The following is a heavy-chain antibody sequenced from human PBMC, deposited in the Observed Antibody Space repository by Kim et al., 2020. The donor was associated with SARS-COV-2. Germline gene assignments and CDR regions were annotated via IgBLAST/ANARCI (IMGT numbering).Heavy chain of an antibody. CDR1: GGSISSHY. Sequence: SETLSLTCTVSGGSISSHYWSWIRQPRGKGLEWIGYIYYSGSTDYSPSLKSRVTISIDTSKNQFSLKLSSVTAADTAVYYCAGAYSGYYGGWFDPWGQGTLVTVSS. D-gene: IGHD3-22*01. CDR2: IYYSGST. V-gene: IGHV4-59*08. CDR3: AGAYSGYYGGWFDP. J-gene: IGHJ5*02.